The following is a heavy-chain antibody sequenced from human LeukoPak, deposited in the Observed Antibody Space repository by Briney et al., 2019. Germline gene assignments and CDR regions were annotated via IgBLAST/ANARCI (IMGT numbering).Heavy chain of an antibody. J-gene: IGHJ4*02. CDR1: GYSFSTYW. V-gene: IGHV5-51*01. Sequence: GESLKISCKTSGYSFSTYWIGWVRQMPGKGLEWMGIIYPGDSDTRYSPLSQGQVTISADTSISTAYLQWSSLKASDTAMYYCARSDEGGTMDYWGQGTLVTVSS. D-gene: IGHD1-7*01. CDR3: ARSDEGGTMDY. CDR2: IYPGDSDT.